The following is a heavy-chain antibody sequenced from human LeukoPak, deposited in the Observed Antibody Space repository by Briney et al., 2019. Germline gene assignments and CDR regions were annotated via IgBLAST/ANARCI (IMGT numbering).Heavy chain of an antibody. CDR3: ARVHVLRFLEWLPPGAFDI. CDR1: GFTFSSYS. J-gene: IGHJ3*02. CDR2: ISSSSSYI. Sequence: GGSLRLSCAASGFTFSSYSMNWVRQAPGKGLEWVSSISSSSSYIYYADSVKGRFTISRDNAKNSLYLQMNSLRAEDTALYYCARVHVLRFLEWLPPGAFDIWGQGTMVTVSS. D-gene: IGHD3-3*01. V-gene: IGHV3-21*04.